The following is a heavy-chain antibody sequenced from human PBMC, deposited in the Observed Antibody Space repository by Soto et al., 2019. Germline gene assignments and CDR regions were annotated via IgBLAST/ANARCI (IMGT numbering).Heavy chain of an antibody. CDR2: IYYSGST. CDR1: GGSISSGDYY. Sequence: QVQLQESGPGLVKPSQTLSLTCTVSGGSISSGDYYWSWIRQPPGKGLEWIGYIYYSGSTFYNPSLKSRVTISVNTSKNQLSLKLSSVPAADTAVYYCARERPDGARLDPWGQGTLVTVSS. J-gene: IGHJ5*02. D-gene: IGHD6-6*01. CDR3: ARERPDGARLDP. V-gene: IGHV4-30-4*01.